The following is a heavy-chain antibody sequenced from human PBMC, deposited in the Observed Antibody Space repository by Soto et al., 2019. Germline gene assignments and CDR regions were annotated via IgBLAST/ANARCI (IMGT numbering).Heavy chain of an antibody. CDR1: GYTFTGYF. V-gene: IGHV1-2*02. CDR2: INPNSGAT. Sequence: EASVKVSCKASGYTFTGYFIHWVRQAPGQGLEWMAYINPNSGATKYAQKFQGRVTLTRDTSINTAYKEMSMLTSNDTAVYYCARGGGTVLAPLPWGQGTLVTVSS. J-gene: IGHJ5*02. D-gene: IGHD3-10*01. CDR3: ARGGGTVLAPLP.